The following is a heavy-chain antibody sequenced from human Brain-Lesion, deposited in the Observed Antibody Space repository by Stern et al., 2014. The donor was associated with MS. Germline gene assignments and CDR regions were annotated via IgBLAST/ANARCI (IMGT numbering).Heavy chain of an antibody. J-gene: IGHJ4*02. CDR3: ARGHWELLGNNYFDS. CDR2: LHASGAA. Sequence: VQLVESGPGLVKPSQTLSLTCTVSGASISSGTSYWSWIRQPAGGGLEWIGRLHASGAAYYTPSFKIRFTISGDTSKTQFSLNLNSVTAADTAVYYCARGHWELLGNNYFDSWGQGTLVTVSS. CDR1: GASISSGTSY. V-gene: IGHV4-61*02. D-gene: IGHD1-26*01.